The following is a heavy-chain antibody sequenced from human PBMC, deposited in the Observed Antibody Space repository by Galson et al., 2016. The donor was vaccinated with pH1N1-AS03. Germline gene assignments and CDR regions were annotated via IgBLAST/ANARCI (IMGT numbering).Heavy chain of an antibody. D-gene: IGHD3-16*01. V-gene: IGHV3-23*01. CDR2: SGSGGST. Sequence: SLRLSCAASGFTFSSYAMSWVRQAPGKGLEWVSTSGSGGSTYYADSVKGRFTISRDNSKNTLYVQMNSLRAEDTAVYYCAKLGGQLSYNWYFDLWGRGTLVTVSS. CDR3: AKLGGQLSYNWYFDL. J-gene: IGHJ2*01. CDR1: GFTFSSYA.